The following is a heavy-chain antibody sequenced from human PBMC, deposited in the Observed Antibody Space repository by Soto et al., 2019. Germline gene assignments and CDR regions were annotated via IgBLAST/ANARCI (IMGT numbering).Heavy chain of an antibody. J-gene: IGHJ5*02. CDR2: ISSLGDSA. CDR3: ARLGVTTVTTWGLSCFDP. Sequence: PGGSLRLSCGASGFTFSSYAMSWVRQVPGKGLQWVSGISSLGDSAYYADSVKGRFTISRDNSKNTLYLQMNTLRAEDTAMYYCARLGVTTVTTWGLSCFDPWGQGTLVTVSS. CDR1: GFTFSSYA. D-gene: IGHD4-17*01. V-gene: IGHV3-23*01.